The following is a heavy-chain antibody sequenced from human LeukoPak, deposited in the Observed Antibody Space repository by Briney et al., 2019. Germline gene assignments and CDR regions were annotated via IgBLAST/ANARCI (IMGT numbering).Heavy chain of an antibody. J-gene: IGHJ6*04. CDR2: INPNSGGT. D-gene: IGHD2-2*01. CDR1: GYTFTAYY. CDR3: AKARGLYCSSISCYDCDV. V-gene: IGHV1-2*02. Sequence: GASAKVSCKAAGYTFTAYYIHWVRQAPGQGLEWMGWINPNSGGTDYAQNFQGRVTLTRDTSITTAYMELSRLRSDDTAVYYCAKARGLYCSSISCYDCDVWGKGTTVTVSS.